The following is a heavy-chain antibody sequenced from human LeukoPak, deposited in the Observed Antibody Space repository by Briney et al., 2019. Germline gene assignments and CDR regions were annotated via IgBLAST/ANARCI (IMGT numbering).Heavy chain of an antibody. J-gene: IGHJ2*01. CDR1: GFTFRDYY. CDR3: ATSVTRRRLDWFIDL. Sequence: GGSPRLSCAASGFTFRDYYMSWIRQAPGKGLEWISYISSSAGTIHYVDSVKGRFTISRDNAKNSLYLQMDSLRVEDTSVYYCATSVTRRRLDWFIDLWSRGTLVSVSS. V-gene: IGHV3-11*04. CDR2: ISSSAGTI. D-gene: IGHD4-17*01.